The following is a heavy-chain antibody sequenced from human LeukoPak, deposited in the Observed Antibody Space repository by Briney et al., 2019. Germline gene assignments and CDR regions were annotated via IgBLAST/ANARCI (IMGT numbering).Heavy chain of an antibody. V-gene: IGHV4-4*07. CDR3: ARDGTMVRGVIIGVSAFDI. D-gene: IGHD3-10*01. J-gene: IGHJ3*02. CDR1: GSSISSYY. Sequence: PSETLSLTCTVSGSSISSYYWSWIRQPAGKGLEWIGRIYTSGSTNYNPSLKSRVTMSVDTSKNQFSLKLSSVTAADTAVYYCARDGTMVRGVIIGVSAFDIWGQGTMVTVSS. CDR2: IYTSGST.